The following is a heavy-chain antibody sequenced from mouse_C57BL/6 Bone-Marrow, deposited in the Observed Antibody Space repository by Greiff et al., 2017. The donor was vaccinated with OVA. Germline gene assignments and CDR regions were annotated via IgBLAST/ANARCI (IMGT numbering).Heavy chain of an antibody. CDR2: IDPSDSYT. Sequence: VQLQQSGAELVKPGASVKLSCKASGYTFTSYWMQWVKQRPGQGLEWIGEIDPSDSYTNYNQKFKGKATLTVDTSSSTAYLQLSSLTSEDSAVYYCAREVYGNYVNAMDYWGQGTSVTVSS. V-gene: IGHV1-50*01. J-gene: IGHJ4*01. D-gene: IGHD2-10*02. CDR3: AREVYGNYVNAMDY. CDR1: GYTFTSYW.